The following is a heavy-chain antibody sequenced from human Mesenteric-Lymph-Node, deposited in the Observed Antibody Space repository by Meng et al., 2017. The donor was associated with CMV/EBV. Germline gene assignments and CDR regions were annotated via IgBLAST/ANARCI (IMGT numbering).Heavy chain of an antibody. CDR1: GYTLTDFS. Sequence: ASVKVSCKVSGYTLTDFSMHWVRQAPGKGLEWMGGFDPEDGETIYAQKFQGRVTMTEDTSTDTAYMELSSLRSEDTAVYYCATDSLGGVVAATRSVYYYGMDVWGQGTTVTVSS. J-gene: IGHJ6*02. D-gene: IGHD2-15*01. CDR2: FDPEDGET. V-gene: IGHV1-24*01. CDR3: ATDSLGGVVAATRSVYYYGMDV.